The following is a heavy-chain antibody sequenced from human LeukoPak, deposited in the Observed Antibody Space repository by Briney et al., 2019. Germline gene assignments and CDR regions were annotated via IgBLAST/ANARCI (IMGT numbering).Heavy chain of an antibody. CDR3: ASSRIAAGAIDY. V-gene: IGHV4-4*07. J-gene: IGHJ4*02. D-gene: IGHD6-25*01. Sequence: SETLSLTCSVSGGSISSYHWNWIRQAAGKGLEWIGRMYNGGGTTYDSSLQSRVSMSADTSKNQLSLKVTSVTAADTATYYCASSRIAAGAIDYWGQGILVTVSS. CDR2: MYNGGGT. CDR1: GGSISSYH.